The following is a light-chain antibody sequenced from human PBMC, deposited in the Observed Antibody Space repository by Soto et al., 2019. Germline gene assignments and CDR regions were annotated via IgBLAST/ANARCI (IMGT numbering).Light chain of an antibody. CDR2: LEGSGSY. Sequence: QPVLTQSSSASASLGSSVKLTCTLSSGHSSYIIAWHQQQPGKAPRYLMKLEGSGSYNKGSGVPDRISGSSSGADRYLTISNLQFEDEANYYCETWDSNTRVFGGGTKVTVL. J-gene: IGLJ2*01. CDR3: ETWDSNTRV. V-gene: IGLV4-60*02. CDR1: SGHSSYI.